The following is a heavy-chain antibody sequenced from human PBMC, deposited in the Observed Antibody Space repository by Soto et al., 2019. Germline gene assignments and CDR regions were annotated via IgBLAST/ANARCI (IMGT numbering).Heavy chain of an antibody. CDR3: ATGCLGVIITYYYYMYV. J-gene: IGHJ6*03. Sequence: SETLSLTCTVSGGSISSSSYYWGWIRQPPGKGLEWIGSIYYSGSTYYNPSLKSRVTISVDTSKNQFSLKLSSVTAADTAVYYCATGCLGVIITYYYYMYVWGKGSTVTVSS. V-gene: IGHV4-39*01. D-gene: IGHD3-10*01. CDR1: GGSISSSSYY. CDR2: IYYSGST.